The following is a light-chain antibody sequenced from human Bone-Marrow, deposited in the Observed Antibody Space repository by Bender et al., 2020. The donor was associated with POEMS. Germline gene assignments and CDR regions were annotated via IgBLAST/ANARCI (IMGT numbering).Light chain of an antibody. CDR1: SSDVGGYTN. J-gene: IGLJ2*01. CDR3: CSYASSSALV. Sequence: QSALTQPPSVSGSPGQSVTISCTGTSSDVGGYTNVSWYQQHPGKAPKLLIHGGGKRPSGVSDRFSGSKSDNTASLTISGLQAEDEADYYCCSYASSSALVFGGGTKLTVL. CDR2: GGG. V-gene: IGLV2-11*01.